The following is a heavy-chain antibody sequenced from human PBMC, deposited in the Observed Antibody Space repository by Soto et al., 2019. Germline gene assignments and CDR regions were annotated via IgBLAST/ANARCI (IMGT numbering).Heavy chain of an antibody. D-gene: IGHD2-15*01. CDR1: GGSMDAHF. J-gene: IGHJ4*02. Sequence: PSETLSLTCTVSGGSMDAHFWSWIRQSAGKGLEWIGHIYISGTTMYNPSLKSRVTMSVDPPKNQLSLKLTSVTAADTAVYYCARINGGSPDFWGQGTLVTV. V-gene: IGHV4-4*07. CDR2: IYISGTT. CDR3: ARINGGSPDF.